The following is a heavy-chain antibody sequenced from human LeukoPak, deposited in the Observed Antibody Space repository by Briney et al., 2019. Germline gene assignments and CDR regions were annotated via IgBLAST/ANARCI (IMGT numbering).Heavy chain of an antibody. D-gene: IGHD3-10*01. CDR2: MNPNSGNT. CDR1: GYTFTNYD. V-gene: IGHV1-8*01. CDR3: ARGHRPLTRSMVRGVINY. Sequence: GASVKVSCKASGYTFTNYDINWVRQATGQGLEWMGWMNPNSGNTGYAQKFQGRVTMTRNTSISTAYMELSSLRSEDTAVYYCARGHRPLTRSMVRGVINYWGQGTLVTVSS. J-gene: IGHJ4*02.